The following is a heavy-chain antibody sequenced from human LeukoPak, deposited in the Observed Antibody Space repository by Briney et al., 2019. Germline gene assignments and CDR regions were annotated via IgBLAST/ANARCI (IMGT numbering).Heavy chain of an antibody. V-gene: IGHV3-21*01. CDR3: ARDLGMDIVVVPAADY. Sequence: GGSLRLSCAASGFTFSSYSMNWVRQAPGKGLEWVSSISSSSSYIYYADSVKGRFTISRDNAKNSLYLQMNSLRAEDTAVYYCARDLGMDIVVVPAADYWGQGTLVTVSS. J-gene: IGHJ4*02. CDR2: ISSSSSYI. CDR1: GFTFSSYS. D-gene: IGHD2-2*03.